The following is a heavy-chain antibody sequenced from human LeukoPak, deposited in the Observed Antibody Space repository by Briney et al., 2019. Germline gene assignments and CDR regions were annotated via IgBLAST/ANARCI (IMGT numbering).Heavy chain of an antibody. Sequence: SVKVSCKASGGTFSSYAISWVRQAPGQGLEWMGRIFPIFGIANYAQKFQGRVTITADKSTSTAYMELSSLRSEDTAVYYCARGARIAVAGTDYYYGMDVWGQGTTVTVSS. D-gene: IGHD6-19*01. J-gene: IGHJ6*02. CDR2: IFPIFGIA. CDR1: GGTFSSYA. CDR3: ARGARIAVAGTDYYYGMDV. V-gene: IGHV1-69*04.